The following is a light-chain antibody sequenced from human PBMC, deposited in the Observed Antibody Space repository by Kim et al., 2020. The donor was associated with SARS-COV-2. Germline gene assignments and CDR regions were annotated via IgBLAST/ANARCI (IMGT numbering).Light chain of an antibody. CDR2: GKN. CDR1: SLRSYD. V-gene: IGLV3-19*01. J-gene: IGLJ2*01. CDR3: NSRDSNDNVV. Sequence: VAVRQTVRITCQGNSLRSYDATWYQQKPGQAPILVIYGKNSRPSGIPDRFSGSSSGNTASFTITGAQAGDEADYYCNSRDSNDNVVFGGGTQLTVL.